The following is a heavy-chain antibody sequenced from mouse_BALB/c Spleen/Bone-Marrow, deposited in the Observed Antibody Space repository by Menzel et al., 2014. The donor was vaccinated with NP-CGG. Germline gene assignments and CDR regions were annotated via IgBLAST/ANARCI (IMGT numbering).Heavy chain of an antibody. Sequence: EVQLQQSGAELMKPGASVKLSCTASGFNIKDTYMHWVKQRPEQGLEWIGRIDPANGNTKYDPKFQGKATITADTSSNTAYLQLSSLTSEDTAVYYCARNGNYGAWFAYWGQGTLATVSA. CDR3: ARNGNYGAWFAY. CDR2: IDPANGNT. V-gene: IGHV14-3*02. D-gene: IGHD2-1*01. J-gene: IGHJ3*01. CDR1: GFNIKDTY.